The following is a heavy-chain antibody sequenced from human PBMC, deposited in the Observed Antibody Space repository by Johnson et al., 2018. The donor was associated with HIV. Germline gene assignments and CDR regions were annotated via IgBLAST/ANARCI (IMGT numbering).Heavy chain of an antibody. J-gene: IGHJ3*02. CDR1: GLTFSRYW. V-gene: IGHV3-74*01. Sequence: VQLVESGGGVVQPGRSLRLSCAASGLTFSRYWMHWVRQGPGKGLVWVSRINSDGSSTSYADSVKGRFSISRDNAKNTLYLQMNSLRAEDTALYYCARDFVAFGECTAFDIWGQGTMVTVSS. CDR3: ARDFVAFGECTAFDI. D-gene: IGHD3-10*01. CDR2: INSDGSST.